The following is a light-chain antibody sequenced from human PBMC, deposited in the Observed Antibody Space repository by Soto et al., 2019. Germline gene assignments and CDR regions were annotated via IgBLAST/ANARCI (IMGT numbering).Light chain of an antibody. Sequence: IQLTQSPSSLSASVGDRVTITCRASQGISSYLAWYQQKPGRAPKLLIYAASTLQSGVPSRFSGSGSGTDFTLTISILQPEDFATYYCQQLNSYSFTFGPGTKVAL. CDR1: QGISSY. J-gene: IGKJ3*01. CDR2: AAS. V-gene: IGKV1-9*01. CDR3: QQLNSYSFT.